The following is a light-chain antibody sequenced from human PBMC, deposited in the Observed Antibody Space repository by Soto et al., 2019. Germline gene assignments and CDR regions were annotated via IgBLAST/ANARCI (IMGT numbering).Light chain of an antibody. CDR2: DVS. J-gene: IGLJ3*02. CDR1: SSDVGGYNY. V-gene: IGLV2-14*01. Sequence: QSALTQPASVSGSPGQSITISCTGTSSDVGGYNYVSWYQQHPGKAPKLMIYDVSNRPSGVSNLFSSSKSGNTASLTISGRQAEDEADYYCSSYTSSSSWVFGGGTKLTVL. CDR3: SSYTSSSSWV.